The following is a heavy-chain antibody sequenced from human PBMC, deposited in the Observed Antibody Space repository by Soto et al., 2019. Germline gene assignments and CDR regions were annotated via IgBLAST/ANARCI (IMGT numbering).Heavy chain of an antibody. D-gene: IGHD3-22*01. CDR2: TSYSGNT. Sequence: SETLSLTCTVSGGSISSYYWSWIRQPPGKGLEWIGYTSYSGNTNYNPSLKSRVTISVDTSKNQFSLKLSSVTAADTAVYSCARIPDYYDSSGYWSPYFDYWGQGTLVTVSS. V-gene: IGHV4-59*01. CDR3: ARIPDYYDSSGYWSPYFDY. J-gene: IGHJ4*02. CDR1: GGSISSYY.